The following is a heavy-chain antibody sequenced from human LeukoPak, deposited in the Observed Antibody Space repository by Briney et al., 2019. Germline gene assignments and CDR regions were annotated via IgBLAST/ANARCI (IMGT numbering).Heavy chain of an antibody. V-gene: IGHV4-38-2*02. CDR2: IYHSGSN. Sequence: SETLSLTCSVSGYSISSGYFWGWIRQPPGKGLEWIGRIYHSGSNYHDPSLKSRVTMSVDTSRNQFSLKLSSVTAADTAIYYCARAREPLLYTYYFDYWGQGTLVTVSS. CDR1: GYSISSGYF. CDR3: ARAREPLLYTYYFDY. D-gene: IGHD2-2*02. J-gene: IGHJ4*02.